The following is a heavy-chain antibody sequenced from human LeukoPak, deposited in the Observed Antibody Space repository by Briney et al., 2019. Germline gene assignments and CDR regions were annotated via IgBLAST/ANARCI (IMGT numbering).Heavy chain of an antibody. CDR1: GFTFSSYG. V-gene: IGHV3-30*02. CDR2: IRYDGSNK. CDR3: AKDFNAWEPADY. Sequence: GGSLRLSCAASGFTFSSYGMHWFRQAPGKGLEWVAFIRYDGSNKYYADSVKGRFTISRDNSKNTLYLQMNSLRAEDTAVYYCAKDFNAWEPADYWGQGTLVTVSS. J-gene: IGHJ4*02. D-gene: IGHD1-26*01.